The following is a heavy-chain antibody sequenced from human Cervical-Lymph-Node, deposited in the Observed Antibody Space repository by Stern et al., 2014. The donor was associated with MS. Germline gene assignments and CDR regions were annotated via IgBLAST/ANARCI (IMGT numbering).Heavy chain of an antibody. J-gene: IGHJ4*02. CDR1: GGSVSSGSYY. D-gene: IGHD3-22*01. Sequence: VQLVESGPGLVKPSETLSLTCTVSGGSVSSGSYYWSWLRQPPGKGLEWIGYIYYSGSTNYTPSLNSRVTISVDTSKNQFSLKLSSVTAADTAVYYCASDSSGYYLSFDYWGQGTLVTVSS. CDR2: IYYSGST. V-gene: IGHV4-61*01. CDR3: ASDSSGYYLSFDY.